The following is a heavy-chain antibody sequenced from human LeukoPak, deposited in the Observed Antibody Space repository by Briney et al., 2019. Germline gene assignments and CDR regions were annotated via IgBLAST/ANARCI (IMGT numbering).Heavy chain of an antibody. J-gene: IGHJ4*02. CDR1: GGSISSGSYY. CDR2: IYTSGST. Sequence: SETLSLTCAVSGGSISSGSYYWSWIRQPAGKGLEWIGRIYTSGSTYYNPSLKSRVTISVDTSKNQFSLKLSSVTAADTAVYYCARLRIAVAGMGVVDYFDYWGQGTLVTVSS. D-gene: IGHD6-19*01. CDR3: ARLRIAVAGMGVVDYFDY. V-gene: IGHV4-61*02.